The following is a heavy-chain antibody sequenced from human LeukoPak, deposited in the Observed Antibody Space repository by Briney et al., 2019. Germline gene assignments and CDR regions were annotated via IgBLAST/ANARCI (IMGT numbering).Heavy chain of an antibody. CDR3: ARGRDSGSYYVPFDY. V-gene: IGHV1-69*13. CDR2: IIPIFGTA. Sequence: ASVKVSCKASGGTFSTYAISWVRQAPGQGLEWMGGIIPIFGTANYAQKFQGRVTITADESTSTAYMELSSLRSEDTAVYYCARGRDSGSYYVPFDYWGQGTLGTVSS. CDR1: GGTFSTYA. J-gene: IGHJ4*02. D-gene: IGHD1-26*01.